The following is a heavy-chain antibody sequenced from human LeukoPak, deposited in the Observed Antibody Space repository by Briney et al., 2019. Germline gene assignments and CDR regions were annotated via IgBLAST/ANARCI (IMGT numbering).Heavy chain of an antibody. CDR3: ASNPTYYDFWSTNYTRGWFDP. CDR1: GGSISSINYY. CDR2: IYYGGST. Sequence: SETLSLTCTVSGGSISSINYYWAWIRQPPGKGLEWIGRIYYGGSTYYNPSLKSRVTISVDTSKNQFSLKLSSVTAADTAVYYSASNPTYYDFWSTNYTRGWFDPWGQGTLITVSS. V-gene: IGHV4-39*01. D-gene: IGHD3-3*01. J-gene: IGHJ5*02.